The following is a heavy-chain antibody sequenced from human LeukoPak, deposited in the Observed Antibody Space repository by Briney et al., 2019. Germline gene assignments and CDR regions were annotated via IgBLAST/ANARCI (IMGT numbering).Heavy chain of an antibody. CDR1: GFSLSTSGVG. CDR3: ARPYYYGSGYYASAFDI. D-gene: IGHD3-10*01. Sequence: SGPTLVNPTQTLTLTCTFSGFSLSTSGVGVGWIRQPPGKALEWLAVIFWDDDKRYSPSLKSRPTITKDTAKNQVVLKMIDMDPVDTATYYCARPYYYGSGYYASAFDIWGQGTMVTVSS. V-gene: IGHV2-5*02. CDR2: IFWDDDK. J-gene: IGHJ3*02.